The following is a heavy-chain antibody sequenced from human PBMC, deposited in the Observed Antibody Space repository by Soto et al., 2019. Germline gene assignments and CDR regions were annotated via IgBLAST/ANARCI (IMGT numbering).Heavy chain of an antibody. CDR2: INPSGGST. CDR1: GYTFTSYY. CDR3: ARGGLQLRFYNWFDP. V-gene: IGHV1-46*01. D-gene: IGHD5-12*01. J-gene: IGHJ5*02. Sequence: ASVKVSCKASGYTFTSYYMHWVRQAPGQGLEWMGIINPSGGSTSYAQKFQGRVTMTRDTSTSTVYMELSSLRSEDTAVYYCARGGLQLRFYNWFDPGAREPWSPSPQ.